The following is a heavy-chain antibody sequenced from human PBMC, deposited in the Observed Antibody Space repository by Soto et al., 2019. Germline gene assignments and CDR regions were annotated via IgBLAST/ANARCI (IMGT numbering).Heavy chain of an antibody. D-gene: IGHD3-16*01. Sequence: SETLSLTCTVSGGSMNAHFWSWIRQSAGKGLEWIGHIYISGTTMYNPSLKSRVTMSVDPPKNQLSLKLTSVTAADTAVYYCARDAPVELRVPNSMDVWGQGTTVTVSS. CDR2: IYISGTT. CDR1: GGSMNAHF. V-gene: IGHV4-4*07. J-gene: IGHJ6*02. CDR3: ARDAPVELRVPNSMDV.